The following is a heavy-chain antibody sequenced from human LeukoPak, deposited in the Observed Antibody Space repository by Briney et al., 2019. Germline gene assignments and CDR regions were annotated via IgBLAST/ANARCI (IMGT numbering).Heavy chain of an antibody. CDR3: ARVIFGSGSYPDF. Sequence: GGSLRLSCAASGFAFNTYAMHWGREAPGQGLESVALIWHDGSHKFYSNSVRGQFTISRDNSKNTVSLQMNNLRPEDTAVYYCARVIFGSGSYPDFWGQGTLVTVSS. V-gene: IGHV3-33*01. J-gene: IGHJ4*02. CDR1: GFAFNTYA. D-gene: IGHD3-10*01. CDR2: IWHDGSHK.